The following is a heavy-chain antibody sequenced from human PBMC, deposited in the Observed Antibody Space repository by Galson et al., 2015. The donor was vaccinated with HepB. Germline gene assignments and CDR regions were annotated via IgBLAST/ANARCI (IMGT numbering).Heavy chain of an antibody. D-gene: IGHD5-12*01. CDR1: GFTVSSNY. CDR2: IYSGGST. J-gene: IGHJ4*02. CDR3: VSRANIMATVIY. Sequence: SLRLSCAASGFTVSSNYMSWVRQAPGKGLEWVSVIYSGGSTYYADSVKGRFTISRDNSKNTLYLQVNSLGAEDTAVYYCVSRANIMATVIYWGQGTLVTVAS. V-gene: IGHV3-53*01.